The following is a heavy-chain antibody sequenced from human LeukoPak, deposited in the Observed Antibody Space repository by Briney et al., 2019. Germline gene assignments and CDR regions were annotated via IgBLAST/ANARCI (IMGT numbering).Heavy chain of an antibody. V-gene: IGHV4-59*01. CDR1: GGSLSSYY. CDR3: ARGRFTTFDS. D-gene: IGHD3-3*01. J-gene: IGHJ4*02. Sequence: SETLSLTCTVSGGSLSSYYWRWIRQPPGKGVEWIGYIYYSGRKKYNPSPKTRLTISVDTSKYQFSLKLSSVTAADTAVYYCARGRFTTFDSWGQGTLVTVSS. CDR2: IYYSGRK.